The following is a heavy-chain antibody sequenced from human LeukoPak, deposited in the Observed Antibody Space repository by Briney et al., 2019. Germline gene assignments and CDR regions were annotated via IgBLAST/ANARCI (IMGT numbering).Heavy chain of an antibody. Sequence: GGSLRLSCAASGFTFSDHFMDWVRQAPGKGLEWVGRTRNKANSYTTEYAASVKGRFTISRDDSKNSLYLQMNSLKTEDTAVYYCTRSYSTSRGDYYYYMDVWGKGTTVTVSS. CDR1: GFTFSDHF. CDR2: TRNKANSYTT. V-gene: IGHV3-72*01. J-gene: IGHJ6*03. D-gene: IGHD6-6*01. CDR3: TRSYSTSRGDYYYYMDV.